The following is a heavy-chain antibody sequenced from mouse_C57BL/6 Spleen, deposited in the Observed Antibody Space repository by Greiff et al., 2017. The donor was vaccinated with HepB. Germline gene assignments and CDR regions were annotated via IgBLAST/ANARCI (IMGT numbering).Heavy chain of an antibody. CDR3: ARGGDYDDGFEY. V-gene: IGHV1-22*01. CDR1: GYTFTDYN. Sequence: EVQLQESGPELVKPGASVKMSCKASGYTFTDYNMHWVKQSHGKSLEWIGYINPNNGGTSYNQKFKGKATLTVNKSSSTAYMELRSLTSEDSAVYYCARGGDYDDGFEYWGQGTTLTVSS. D-gene: IGHD2-4*01. CDR2: INPNNGGT. J-gene: IGHJ2*01.